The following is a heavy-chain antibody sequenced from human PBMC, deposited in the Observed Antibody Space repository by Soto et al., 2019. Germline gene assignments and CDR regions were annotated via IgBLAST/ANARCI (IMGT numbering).Heavy chain of an antibody. V-gene: IGHV3-13*05. CDR1: GFTFSSYD. CDR2: VGTAGDP. J-gene: IGHJ6*02. CDR3: ARGGFWSGSDYYYYGMDV. D-gene: IGHD3-3*01. Sequence: GGSLRLSCAASGFTFSSYDMHWVRQATGKGLEWVSAVGTAGDPYYPGSVKGRFTISRENAKNSLYLQMNSLRAGDTAVYYCARGGFWSGSDYYYYGMDVWGQGTTVTVSS.